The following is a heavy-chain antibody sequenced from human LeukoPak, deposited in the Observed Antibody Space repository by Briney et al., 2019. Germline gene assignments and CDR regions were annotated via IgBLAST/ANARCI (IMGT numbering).Heavy chain of an antibody. CDR1: GDSMTNYH. CDR3: ARSGLVRGVST. J-gene: IGHJ4*02. CDR2: ISYSGTT. Sequence: SETLSLTCTVSGDSMTNYHWTWIRQPPGKELEWIGSISYSGTTNYNPSLKSRVTMSVDTSKSQFSLKLNSVTAADAAFYYCARSGLVRGVSTWGQGTLVTVSS. D-gene: IGHD3-10*01. V-gene: IGHV4-59*01.